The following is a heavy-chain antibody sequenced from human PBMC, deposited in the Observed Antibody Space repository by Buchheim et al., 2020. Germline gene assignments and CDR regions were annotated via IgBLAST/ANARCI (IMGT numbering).Heavy chain of an antibody. CDR3: AKGHGNAIVVFFDC. Sequence: EVQLLQSGGGLVQPGGSLRLSCAASGFAFNNYAVSWVRQAPGKGLEWVSAISGLGGSTYYADSVKGRFTLTKDNSKNTLYLQMNSLRAEDTAVYYCAKGHGNAIVVFFDCWGQGTL. D-gene: IGHD2-15*01. CDR2: ISGLGGST. V-gene: IGHV3-23*01. J-gene: IGHJ4*02. CDR1: GFAFNNYA.